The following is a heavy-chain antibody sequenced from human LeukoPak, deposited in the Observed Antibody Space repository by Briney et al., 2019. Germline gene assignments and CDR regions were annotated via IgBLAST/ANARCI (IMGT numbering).Heavy chain of an antibody. CDR3: ARGGQWLDREIDY. CDR2: IHPNSGGT. CDR1: GYTFTGYY. Sequence: GASVRVSCKASGYTFTGYYIHWVRQAPGQGLEWLGSIHPNSGGTTYAQKSQSRVTMTRDTSISTAYMELSTLKSDDTAVYYCARGGQWLDREIDYWGQGILVTVSS. D-gene: IGHD6-19*01. V-gene: IGHV1-2*02. J-gene: IGHJ4*02.